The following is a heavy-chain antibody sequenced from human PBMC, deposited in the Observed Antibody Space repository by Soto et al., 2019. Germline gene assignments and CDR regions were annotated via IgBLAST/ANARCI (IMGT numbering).Heavy chain of an antibody. D-gene: IGHD6-13*01. CDR3: ARGVGSSVWYPVEAFDI. Sequence: ASVKVSCKASGYTFTSYDINGVRQATGQGLEWMGWMNHNSGNTGYAQKFQGRVTMTRNTSISTAYMELSSLRSEDTAVYYCARGVGSSVWYPVEAFDIWGQGTMVTVSS. J-gene: IGHJ3*02. CDR2: MNHNSGNT. V-gene: IGHV1-8*01. CDR1: GYTFTSYD.